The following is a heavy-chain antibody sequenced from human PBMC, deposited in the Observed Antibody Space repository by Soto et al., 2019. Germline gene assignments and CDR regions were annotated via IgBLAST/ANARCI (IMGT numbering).Heavy chain of an antibody. CDR3: ARGRLDDTSGFHFLEYFQH. J-gene: IGHJ1*01. Sequence: QVQLVQSGGEVKKPGASVKVSCKASGYTFTSYGISWVRQAPGQGLEWMGWISAYNGNTNYAQNLQGRVTMTPDPSTSTAYMELRSLRSDDTAVYYCARGRLDDTSGFHFLEYFQHWGQGTLVTVSS. V-gene: IGHV1-18*01. CDR2: ISAYNGNT. D-gene: IGHD3-22*01. CDR1: GYTFTSYG.